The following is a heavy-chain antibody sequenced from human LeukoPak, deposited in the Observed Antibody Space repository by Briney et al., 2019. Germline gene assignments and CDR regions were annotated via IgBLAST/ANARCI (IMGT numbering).Heavy chain of an antibody. J-gene: IGHJ4*02. CDR2: ISYDGSNK. CDR1: GFTFSSYA. V-gene: IGHV3-30*04. Sequence: GGSLRLSCAASGFTFSSYAMHWVRQAPGKGLEWVAVISYDGSNKYYADSVKGRLTISRDNSKNTLYLQMNSLRAEDTAVYYCARDGEQWLRGNYFDYWGQGTLVTVSS. D-gene: IGHD6-19*01. CDR3: ARDGEQWLRGNYFDY.